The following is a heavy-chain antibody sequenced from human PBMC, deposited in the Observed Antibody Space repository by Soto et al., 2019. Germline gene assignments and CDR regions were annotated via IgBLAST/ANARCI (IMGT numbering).Heavy chain of an antibody. J-gene: IGHJ6*03. CDR3: AKGSRYYDILTGHYYYYYMDV. CDR1: GFTFSSYA. V-gene: IGHV3-23*01. Sequence: GSLRLSCAASGFTFSSYAMSWVRQAPGKGLEWVSAISGSGGSTYYADSVKGRFTISRDNSKNTLYLQMNSLRAEDTAVYYCAKGSRYYDILTGHYYYYYMDVWGQGTTVTAP. D-gene: IGHD3-9*01. CDR2: ISGSGGST.